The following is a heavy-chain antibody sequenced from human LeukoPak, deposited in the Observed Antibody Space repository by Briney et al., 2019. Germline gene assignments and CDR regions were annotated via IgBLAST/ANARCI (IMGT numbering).Heavy chain of an antibody. J-gene: IGHJ4*02. CDR2: IGTAGDT. V-gene: IGHV3-13*01. Sequence: GGSQRLSCAASGLTFSIYDMHWVGQATGKGLEWVSAIGTAGDTYYPGSVKGRFTISRENAKSSLYLQMNSLRAGDTAVYYCARGDGGLPDYWGQGTLVTVSS. CDR3: ARGDGGLPDY. CDR1: GLTFSIYD. D-gene: IGHD3-10*01.